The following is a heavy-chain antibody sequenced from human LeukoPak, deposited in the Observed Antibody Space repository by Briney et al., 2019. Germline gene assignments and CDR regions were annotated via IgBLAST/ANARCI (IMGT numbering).Heavy chain of an antibody. CDR2: IRYDGSNK. Sequence: PGGSLRLSCAASGFTFSSYGMHWVRQAPGKGLEWVAFIRYDGSNKYYADSVKGRFTISRDNSKNTLYLQMNSLRAEDTAVYYCAKAGVRGVRSGNRAHFDYWGQGTLVTVSS. CDR1: GFTFSSYG. V-gene: IGHV3-30*02. CDR3: AKAGVRGVRSGNRAHFDY. J-gene: IGHJ4*02. D-gene: IGHD3-10*02.